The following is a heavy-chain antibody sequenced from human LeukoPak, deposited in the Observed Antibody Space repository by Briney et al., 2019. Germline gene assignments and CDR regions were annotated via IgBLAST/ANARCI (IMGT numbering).Heavy chain of an antibody. CDR3: EGEEIDGNRLYY. CDR2: ISPKSGGT. CDR1: GYTFTVCG. Sequence: GASVKLSCTAFGYTFTVCGMNWEREAPGQGLEWMGWISPKSGGTNYGQKFQGRVTMTRDTSISTGYMEVSRLTSDDTAVYYCEGEEIDGNRLYYWGQESLVTVSS. D-gene: IGHD3-10*01. V-gene: IGHV1-2*02. J-gene: IGHJ4*02.